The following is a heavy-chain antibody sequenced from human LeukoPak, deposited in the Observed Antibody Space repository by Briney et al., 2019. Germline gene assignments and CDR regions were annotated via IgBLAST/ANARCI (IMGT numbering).Heavy chain of an antibody. J-gene: IGHJ4*02. CDR1: GFTVSNNY. V-gene: IGHV3-53*01. Sequence: GGSLRLSCAASGFTVSNNYMNWVRQAPGKGLEWVSVIYSGGNTYYADSVKGRFTISRDNSKNTLYLQMNSLRAEDTAVYYCARDLLDYWGQGTLVTVSS. CDR2: IYSGGNT. CDR3: ARDLLDY.